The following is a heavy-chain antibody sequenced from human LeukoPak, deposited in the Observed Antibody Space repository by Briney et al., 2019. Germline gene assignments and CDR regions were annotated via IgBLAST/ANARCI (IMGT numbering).Heavy chain of an antibody. V-gene: IGHV3-30*04. CDR1: GFTFSRYA. CDR3: AKVTNWNDLEGIDY. Sequence: GGSLRLSCAASGFTFSRYAMHWVRQAPGKGLEWVAVMSDGGNNKYYADFVKGRFTISRDNFKNTLYLQMNSLRTEDTAVYYCAKVTNWNDLEGIDYWGQGTLVTVSS. CDR2: MSDGGNNK. J-gene: IGHJ4*02. D-gene: IGHD4-17*01.